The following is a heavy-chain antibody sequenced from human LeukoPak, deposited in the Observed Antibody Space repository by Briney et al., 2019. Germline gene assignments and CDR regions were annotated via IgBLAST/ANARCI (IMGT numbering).Heavy chain of an antibody. CDR2: IYYSGST. CDR3: ARLIAAWTDYYMDV. J-gene: IGHJ6*03. D-gene: IGHD3/OR15-3a*01. V-gene: IGHV4-59*08. CDR1: GGSISSYY. Sequence: SETLSLTCTVSGGSISSYYWSWIRQPPGKGLEWIGYIYYSGSTNYNPSLKSRVTISVDTSKNQFSLKLSSVTAADTAVYYCARLIAAWTDYYMDVWAKGTTVTVSS.